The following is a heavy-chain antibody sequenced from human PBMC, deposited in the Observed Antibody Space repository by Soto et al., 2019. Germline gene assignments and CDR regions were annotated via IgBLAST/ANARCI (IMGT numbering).Heavy chain of an antibody. D-gene: IGHD6-19*01. CDR3: ARPHRRIAVAPERADY. J-gene: IGHJ4*02. Sequence: QVQLVESGGGVVQPGRSLRLSCAASGFTFSSYAMHWVRQAPGKGLEWVAVISYDGSNKYYADSVKGRFTISRDNSKNTLYLQMNSLRAEDTAVYYCARPHRRIAVAPERADYWGQGTLVTVSS. V-gene: IGHV3-30-3*01. CDR2: ISYDGSNK. CDR1: GFTFSSYA.